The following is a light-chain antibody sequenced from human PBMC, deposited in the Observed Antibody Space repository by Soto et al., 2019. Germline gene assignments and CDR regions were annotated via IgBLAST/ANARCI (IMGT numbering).Light chain of an antibody. V-gene: IGKV3-20*01. Sequence: EIVLTQSPGTLSLSPGERATLSCRASQSVSSSYLAWYQQKPGQAPRLLIYGASSRATGIPDRFSGSGSGTDFTLTISRLEPEDFAVYYFQQYGSSPWTFGQGTKVEIQ. CDR1: QSVSSSY. CDR2: GAS. CDR3: QQYGSSPWT. J-gene: IGKJ1*01.